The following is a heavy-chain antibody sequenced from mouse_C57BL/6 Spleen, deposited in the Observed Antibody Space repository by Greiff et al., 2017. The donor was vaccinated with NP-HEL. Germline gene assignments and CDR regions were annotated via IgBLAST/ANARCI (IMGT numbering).Heavy chain of an antibody. CDR1: GYTFTEYT. V-gene: IGHV1-62-2*01. Sequence: QVQLQQSGAELVKPGASVKLSCKASGYTFTEYTIHWVKQRSGQGLEWIGWFYPGSGSIKYNEKYKDKATLTADKSSSTVYMELSRLTSEDSAVYFCARHEDRGDGYYSFFDYWGQGTTLTVSS. J-gene: IGHJ2*01. D-gene: IGHD2-3*01. CDR2: FYPGSGSI. CDR3: ARHEDRGDGYYSFFDY.